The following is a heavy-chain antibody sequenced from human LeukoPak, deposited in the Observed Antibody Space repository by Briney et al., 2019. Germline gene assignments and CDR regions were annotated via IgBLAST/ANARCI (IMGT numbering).Heavy chain of an antibody. J-gene: IGHJ5*02. V-gene: IGHV4-39*01. Sequence: SETLSLTCTVSGGSVSSSSYWGWIRQPPGKGLEWIGSIYYSGSTCYSPSLKSRVTISLDPSKNQFSLKLGSLTAADTAIYYCASGYTAAGRRFDPWGQGTLVTVSS. CDR2: IYYSGST. CDR3: ASGYTAAGRRFDP. D-gene: IGHD6-13*01. CDR1: GGSVSSSSY.